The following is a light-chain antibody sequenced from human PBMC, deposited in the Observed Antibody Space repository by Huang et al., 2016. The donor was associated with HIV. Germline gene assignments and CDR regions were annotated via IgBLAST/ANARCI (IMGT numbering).Light chain of an antibody. CDR1: QDINTY. J-gene: IGKJ4*01. CDR3: QQYHAFPLT. V-gene: IGKV1D-8*03. Sequence: VIWMTQSPPLVSASTGDIVTINCRVSQDINTYLAWYQQKPGKAPEILLYSASVLQNGVASRFNGSGSGTQFTLAISCLQTEDFATYYCQQYHAFPLTFGAGTKVEI. CDR2: SAS.